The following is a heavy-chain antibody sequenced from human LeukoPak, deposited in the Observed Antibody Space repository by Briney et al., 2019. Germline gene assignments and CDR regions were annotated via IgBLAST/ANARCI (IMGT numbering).Heavy chain of an antibody. CDR3: AKGSKLVVITRDHYMAD. J-gene: IGHJ6*03. V-gene: IGHV3-23*01. CDR1: GLIFSSQG. CDR2: ISPSGDAT. Sequence: GGSLRPSCAADGLIFSSQGMNSVRQPPGEGRELDSFISPSGDATFYADSVKGRFTISRDNSKNTLYLQMNSLRAGDTAVYYCAKGSKLVVITRDHYMADWGKGTTVTISS. D-gene: IGHD3-22*01.